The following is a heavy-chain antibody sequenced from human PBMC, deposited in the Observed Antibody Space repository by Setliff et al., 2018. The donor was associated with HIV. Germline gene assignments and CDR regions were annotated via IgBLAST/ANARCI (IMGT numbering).Heavy chain of an antibody. J-gene: IGHJ4*02. CDR1: DGSISTGSYY. V-gene: IGHV4-61*02. CDR3: ARGRFVGFDY. Sequence: SETLSLTCTVADGSISTGSYYWSWVRQPAGRGLEWIGRIYTSGSTNYNPSLKSRVTLSVDTSKNQFSLNLTSVTAADTAVYYCARGRFVGFDYWGQGTLVTVSS. CDR2: IYTSGST. D-gene: IGHD3-16*02.